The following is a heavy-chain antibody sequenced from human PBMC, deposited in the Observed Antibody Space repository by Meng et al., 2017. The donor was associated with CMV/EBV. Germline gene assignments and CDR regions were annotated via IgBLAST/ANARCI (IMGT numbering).Heavy chain of an antibody. Sequence: GGSLRLSCAASRFTVSSNYMSWVRQAPGKGLEWVSVIYSGGSTYYADSVKGRFTISRDNSKNTLYLQMNSLRAEDTAVYYCARAEGEYQLQPYYYGMDVWGQGTTVTVSS. J-gene: IGHJ6*02. CDR3: ARAEGEYQLQPYYYGMDV. CDR1: RFTVSSNY. D-gene: IGHD2-2*01. CDR2: IYSGGST. V-gene: IGHV3-66*02.